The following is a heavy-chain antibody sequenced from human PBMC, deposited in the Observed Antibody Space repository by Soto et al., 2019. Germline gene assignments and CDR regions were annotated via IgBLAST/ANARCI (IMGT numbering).Heavy chain of an antibody. CDR3: AGRYCSGGSCYLGAFDI. Sequence: QVQLQQWGAGLLKPSETLSRTCAVYGGSFSGFYWSWIRQPPGKGLEWIGEINHSGSTGYSPSLKSRVTMSVDTSKNQFSLKLSSVSAADTAVYYCAGRYCSGGSCYLGAFDIWGQGTMVTVSS. J-gene: IGHJ3*02. CDR2: INHSGST. V-gene: IGHV4-34*01. D-gene: IGHD2-15*01. CDR1: GGSFSGFY.